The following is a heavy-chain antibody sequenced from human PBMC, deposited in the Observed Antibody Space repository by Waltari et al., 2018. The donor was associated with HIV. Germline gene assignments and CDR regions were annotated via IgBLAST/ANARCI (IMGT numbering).Heavy chain of an antibody. D-gene: IGHD4-17*01. J-gene: IGHJ4*02. Sequence: EVQLVESGGGLVKPGGSLRLSCAAAGVTFISYSMNWVRQAPGKGLEWVSSISSSSSYIYYADSVKGRFTISRDNAKNSLYLQMNSLRAEDTAVYYCARDRALSTTAGFDYWGQGTLVTVSS. CDR3: ARDRALSTTAGFDY. V-gene: IGHV3-21*01. CDR1: GVTFISYS. CDR2: ISSSSSYI.